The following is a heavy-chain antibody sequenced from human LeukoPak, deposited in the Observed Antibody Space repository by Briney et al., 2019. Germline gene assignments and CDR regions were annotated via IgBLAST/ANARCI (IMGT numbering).Heavy chain of an antibody. V-gene: IGHV3-21*01. Sequence: PGGSLRLSCAASGFTFSTYSMNWVRQAPGKGLEWVSSISSSSTYIYYADSVKGRFTVSRDNAKNSLYLQMNSLRAEDTAVYYCARAGSHWHYVYWGQGTVVTVSS. CDR1: GFTFSTYS. CDR2: ISSSSTYI. CDR3: ARAGSHWHYVY. J-gene: IGHJ4*02. D-gene: IGHD3-10*01.